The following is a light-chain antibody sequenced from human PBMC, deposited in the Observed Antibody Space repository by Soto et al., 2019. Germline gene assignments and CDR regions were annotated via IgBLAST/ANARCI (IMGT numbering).Light chain of an antibody. V-gene: IGKV3-20*01. J-gene: IGKJ5*01. Sequence: EIVLTQYPGTLSLFPGERATRSCRASQSLTTRYLAWYQQKPGQAPSLLIYGASRRATGITDRFRDSGSGKEFTLTIIRLEPEDFAIYYCQQYCSSPTFGQGIRLEIK. CDR3: QQYCSSPT. CDR2: GAS. CDR1: QSLTTRY.